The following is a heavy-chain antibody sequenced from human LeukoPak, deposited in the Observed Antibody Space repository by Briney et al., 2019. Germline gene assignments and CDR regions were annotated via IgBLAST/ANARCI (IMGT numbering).Heavy chain of an antibody. J-gene: IGHJ4*02. D-gene: IGHD7-27*01. CDR3: AGGRLGNYYFDS. CDR2: TYYRSKWYN. Sequence: SQTLSLTCAISGDSVSNSDAAWNWIRQSPSRGLEWLGMTYYRSKWYNDYAVSVKSRITINPDTSKNQFSLQLNSVTPEDTAVYYCAGGRLGNYYFDSWGQGTLVTVSS. CDR1: GDSVSNSDAA. V-gene: IGHV6-1*01.